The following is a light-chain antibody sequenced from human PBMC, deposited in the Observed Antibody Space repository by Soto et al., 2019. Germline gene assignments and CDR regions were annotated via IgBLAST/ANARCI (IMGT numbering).Light chain of an antibody. CDR1: SNDVGGYNY. J-gene: IGLJ2*01. V-gene: IGLV2-8*01. CDR3: SSFAGGDILRV. CDR2: KVN. Sequence: QSALTQPPSASGSPGQSVTISCTGTSNDVGGYNYVCWFQQHPCRARKLMIYKVNERPSGVPDRCSGSKSGNTASLTVSGLQAENEADYYCSSFAGGDILRVFGGGTKVTVL.